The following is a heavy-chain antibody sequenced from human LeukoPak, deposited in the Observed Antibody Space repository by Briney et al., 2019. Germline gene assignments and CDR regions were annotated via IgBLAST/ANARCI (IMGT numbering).Heavy chain of an antibody. V-gene: IGHV1-2*02. CDR2: INPNSGCT. CDR3: AREEGGWKQLSHGWFDP. J-gene: IGHJ5*02. CDR1: GSTFTGYY. Sequence: ASVKLSCKASGSTFTGYYMHWVRQAPGQGLEWMGWINPNSGCTNYAQNFQGSVTMTRDTAITTAYMDQSRLRSYDTAVYYCAREEGGWKQLSHGWFDPWGQGTLVTVSS. D-gene: IGHD6-13*01.